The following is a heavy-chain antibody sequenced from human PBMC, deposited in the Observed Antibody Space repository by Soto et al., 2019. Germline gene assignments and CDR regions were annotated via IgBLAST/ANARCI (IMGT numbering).Heavy chain of an antibody. J-gene: IGHJ6*02. V-gene: IGHV4-59*01. Sequence: QVQLQESGPGLVKPSETLSLTCTVSGGSISSYYWSWIRQPPGKGLEWIGYIYYSGSTNYNPPLKSRVTISVDTSKNQFSLKLSSVTAADTAVYYCARASSSSWYYYYYGMDVWGQGTTVTVSS. CDR3: ARASSSSWYYYYYGMDV. CDR1: GGSISSYY. D-gene: IGHD6-13*01. CDR2: IYYSGST.